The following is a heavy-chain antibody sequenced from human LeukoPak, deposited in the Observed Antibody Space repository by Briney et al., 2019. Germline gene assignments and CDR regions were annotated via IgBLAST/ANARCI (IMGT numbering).Heavy chain of an antibody. Sequence: ASVTVSCKASGYTFTCYYMHWVRQAPGQGLEWMGRINPNSGGTNYAQKFQGRLTMTRDTSISTAYMELSRLRSDDTAVYYCARTVAGDNDAFDIWGQGTMVTVSS. CDR1: GYTFTCYY. J-gene: IGHJ3*02. V-gene: IGHV1-2*06. CDR3: ARTVAGDNDAFDI. CDR2: INPNSGGT. D-gene: IGHD6-19*01.